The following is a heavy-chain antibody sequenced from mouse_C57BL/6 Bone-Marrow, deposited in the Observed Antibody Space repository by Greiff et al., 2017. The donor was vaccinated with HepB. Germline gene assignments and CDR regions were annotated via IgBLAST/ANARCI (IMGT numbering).Heavy chain of an antibody. D-gene: IGHD2-4*01. J-gene: IGHJ4*01. CDR2: INPYNGGT. CDR1: GYTFTDYY. V-gene: IGHV1-19*01. CDR3: ARGYYDSFYAMDY. Sequence: VQLQQSGPALVKPGASVKMSCKASGYTFTDYYMNWVKQSHGKSLEWIGVINPYNGGTSYNQKFKGKATLTVDKSSSTAYMELNSLTSEDSAVYYCARGYYDSFYAMDYWGQGTSVTVSS.